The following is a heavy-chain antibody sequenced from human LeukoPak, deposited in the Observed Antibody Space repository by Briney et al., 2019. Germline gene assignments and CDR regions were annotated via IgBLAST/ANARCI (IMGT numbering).Heavy chain of an antibody. D-gene: IGHD3-22*01. CDR3: AIRDYYDSSGYYSEGDY. J-gene: IGHJ4*02. V-gene: IGHV1-46*03. CDR1: GYTFTSYY. CDR2: INPSGGST. Sequence: ASVKVSCKASGYTFTSYYMHWVRQAPGQGLEWMGIINPSGGSTSYAQKFQGRVTMTRDTSTSTAYMELSSLRSEDTAVYYCAIRDYYDSSGYYSEGDYWGQGTLVTVSS.